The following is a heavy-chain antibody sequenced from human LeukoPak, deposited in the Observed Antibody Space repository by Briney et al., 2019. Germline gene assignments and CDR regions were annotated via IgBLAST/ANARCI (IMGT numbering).Heavy chain of an antibody. CDR1: EFTFSSYW. Sequence: GGSLRLSCAASEFTFSSYWMSWVRQAPGKGLEWVANMKQDGSEKYYVDSVKGRFTISRDNAKNTLYLQMNSLRAEDTAVYYCARALAVAGTGGFDPWGQGTLVTVSS. J-gene: IGHJ5*02. D-gene: IGHD6-19*01. CDR3: ARALAVAGTGGFDP. V-gene: IGHV3-7*01. CDR2: MKQDGSEK.